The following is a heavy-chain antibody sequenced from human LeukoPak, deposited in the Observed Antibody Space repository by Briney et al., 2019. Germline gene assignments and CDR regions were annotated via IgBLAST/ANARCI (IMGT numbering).Heavy chain of an antibody. CDR2: IHSSGNT. J-gene: IGHJ5*02. CDR1: SGSISSYY. D-gene: IGHD6-13*01. Sequence: PSETLSLTCSVSSGSISSYYWSWIQQPAGKGLEWIGRIHSSGNTNYNPSLKSRVTMSVDTSKNQFSLKLSSVTAADTAVYYCARSDSSWFTGAARLGGFDPWGQGTLVTVSS. V-gene: IGHV4-4*07. CDR3: ARSDSSWFTGAARLGGFDP.